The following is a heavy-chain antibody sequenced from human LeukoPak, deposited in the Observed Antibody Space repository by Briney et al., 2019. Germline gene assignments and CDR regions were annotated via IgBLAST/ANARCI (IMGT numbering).Heavy chain of an antibody. CDR3: ASLSSGFHFGY. J-gene: IGHJ4*02. CDR2: IYYSGST. D-gene: IGHD3-22*01. V-gene: IGHV4-39*06. CDR1: GGSISSSTYF. Sequence: PSETLSLTCTVSGGSISSSTYFWGWIRQPPGKGLEWIGTIYYSGSTYYNPSLKSRVTISVDTSKNQFLLKLSSVTAADTAVYYCASLSSGFHFGYWGRGTLVTVSS.